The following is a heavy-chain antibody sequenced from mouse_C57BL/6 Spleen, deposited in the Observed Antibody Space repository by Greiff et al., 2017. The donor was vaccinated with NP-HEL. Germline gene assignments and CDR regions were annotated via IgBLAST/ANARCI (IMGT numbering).Heavy chain of an antibody. J-gene: IGHJ4*01. CDR1: GYTFTSYW. Sequence: VQLQQPGAELVRPGSSVKLSCKASGYTFTSYWMHWVKQRPIQGLEWIGNIDPSDSETHYNQKFKDKATLTVDKSSSTAYMQLSSLTSEDSAVYYCARPGTPHYPYAMDYWGQGTSVTVSS. D-gene: IGHD1-2*01. V-gene: IGHV1-52*01. CDR3: ARPGTPHYPYAMDY. CDR2: IDPSDSET.